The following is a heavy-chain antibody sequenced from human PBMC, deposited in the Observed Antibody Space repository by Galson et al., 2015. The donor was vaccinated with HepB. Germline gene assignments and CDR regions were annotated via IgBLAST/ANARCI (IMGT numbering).Heavy chain of an antibody. CDR2: IYHSGST. CDR1: GYSISSGYY. J-gene: IGHJ4*02. D-gene: IGHD3-10*01. Sequence: ETLSLTCTVCGYSISSGYYWGWLRQPPGKGLEWIGSIYHSGSTYYNPSLKSRVTISVDTSKNQFSLKLSSVTAADTAVYYCARWSGSYFYVDYWGQGTLVTVSS. V-gene: IGHV4-38-2*02. CDR3: ARWSGSYFYVDY.